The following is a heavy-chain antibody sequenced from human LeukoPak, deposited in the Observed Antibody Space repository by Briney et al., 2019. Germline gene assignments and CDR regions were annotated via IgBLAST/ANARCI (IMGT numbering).Heavy chain of an antibody. J-gene: IGHJ4*02. CDR2: IDSSSSTE. CDR1: GFTFSSYS. CDR3: ARHHNWGFDH. Sequence: GGSLRLSCAASGFTFSSYSMNWVRQAPGKGLEWVSYIDSSSSTELYADSVKGRFTISTDNTKNSLYLQINSLRDEDTPVYYCARHHNWGFDHWGQGTLVTVSS. D-gene: IGHD3-16*01. V-gene: IGHV3-48*02.